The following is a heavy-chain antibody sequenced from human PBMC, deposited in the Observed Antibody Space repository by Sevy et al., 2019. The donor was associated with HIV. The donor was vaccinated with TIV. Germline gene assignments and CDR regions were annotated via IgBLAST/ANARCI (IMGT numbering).Heavy chain of an antibody. J-gene: IGHJ4*02. Sequence: GGSLRLSCGASGFTFNSYGMHWVRQAPGKGLEWVAVISYDGSNKYYADSVKGRFTISRDNSKNTLYLQMNSLRAEDTAVYYCAKDVRVVAATRIGYWGQGTLVTVSS. CDR2: ISYDGSNK. V-gene: IGHV3-30*18. D-gene: IGHD2-15*01. CDR3: AKDVRVVAATRIGY. CDR1: GFTFNSYG.